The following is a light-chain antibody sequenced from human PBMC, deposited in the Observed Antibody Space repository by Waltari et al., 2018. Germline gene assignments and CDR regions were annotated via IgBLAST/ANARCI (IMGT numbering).Light chain of an antibody. CDR3: QKYGSLPAT. CDR2: DAS. J-gene: IGKJ1*01. CDR1: QSISRY. Sequence: IMFTQSPGTLSLSPGERATLSCRASQSISRYLAWYQQKPGQAPMLLIYDASTRATGIPDRFSGSGSGTDFSLTISRLEPEDFAVYYCQKYGSLPATFGQGTKVEIK. V-gene: IGKV3-20*01.